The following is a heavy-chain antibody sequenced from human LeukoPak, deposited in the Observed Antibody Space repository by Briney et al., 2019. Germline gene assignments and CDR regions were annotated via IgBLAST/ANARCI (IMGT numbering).Heavy chain of an antibody. V-gene: IGHV3-20*04. J-gene: IGHJ4*02. D-gene: IGHD3-22*01. CDR3: ARDGDRGYYDSSGYYYGEEVLFDY. CDR2: INWNGGST. Sequence: GGSLRLSCAASGFTFDDYGMSWVRQAPGKGLEWVSGINWNGGSTGYADSVKGRFTISRDNAKNSLYLQMNSLRAEDTALYYCARDGDRGYYDSSGYYYGEEVLFDYRGQGTLVTVSS. CDR1: GFTFDDYG.